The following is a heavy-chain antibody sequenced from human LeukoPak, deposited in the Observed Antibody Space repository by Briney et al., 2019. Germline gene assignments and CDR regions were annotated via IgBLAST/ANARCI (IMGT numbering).Heavy chain of an antibody. CDR2: FYYSGIT. V-gene: IGHV4-39*01. Sequence: SETLSLTCTVSGGSITSSDYYREWIRQPTGKALELIGNFYYSGITYYNPSLRIRVTISVDTSKNQFSLKLSSVTAADTAVYYCASHHSGASPSDAFDIWGHGTMVTVSS. CDR1: GGSITSSDYY. D-gene: IGHD5-12*01. J-gene: IGHJ3*02. CDR3: ASHHSGASPSDAFDI.